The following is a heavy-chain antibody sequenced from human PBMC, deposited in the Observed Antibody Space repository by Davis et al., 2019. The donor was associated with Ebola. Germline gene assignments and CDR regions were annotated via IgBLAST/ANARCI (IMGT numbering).Heavy chain of an antibody. Sequence: MPGGSLRLSCAVYGGSFSGYYWSWIRQPPVHVLFFFWEINHSGSTNYNPSLRSRVSISVDTSKSQSSLILKSVTAADTAVYYCVTGPPPRLGELSIYHWGQGTVVTVPS. J-gene: IGHJ4*02. CDR2: INHSGST. V-gene: IGHV4-34*01. CDR3: VTGPPPRLGELSIYH. CDR1: GGSFSGYY. D-gene: IGHD3-16*02.